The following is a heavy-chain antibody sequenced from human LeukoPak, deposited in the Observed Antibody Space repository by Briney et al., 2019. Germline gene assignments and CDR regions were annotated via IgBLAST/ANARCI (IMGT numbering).Heavy chain of an antibody. J-gene: IGHJ6*03. Sequence: PGGSLRLSCAASGFTFSSYAMSWVRQAPEKGLEWVSAISGSGGSTYYADSVKGRFTISRDNSKNTLYLQMNSLRAEDTAVYYCAKGVMTTVTPYYYMDVWGKGTTVTVSS. CDR1: GFTFSSYA. D-gene: IGHD4-11*01. CDR2: ISGSGGST. V-gene: IGHV3-23*01. CDR3: AKGVMTTVTPYYYMDV.